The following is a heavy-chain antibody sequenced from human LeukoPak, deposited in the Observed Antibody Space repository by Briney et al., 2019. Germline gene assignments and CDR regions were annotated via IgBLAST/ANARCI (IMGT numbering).Heavy chain of an antibody. D-gene: IGHD6-13*01. J-gene: IGHJ4*02. Sequence: GGSLRLSCAASGFTVSSNYMSWVRQAPGKGLEWVSVIYSGGSTYYADSVKGRFTISRDNSKNTLYLQMNSLSAEDTAVYYCARAGPAAGIDYWGQGTLVTVSS. CDR1: GFTVSSNY. V-gene: IGHV3-53*01. CDR2: IYSGGST. CDR3: ARAGPAAGIDY.